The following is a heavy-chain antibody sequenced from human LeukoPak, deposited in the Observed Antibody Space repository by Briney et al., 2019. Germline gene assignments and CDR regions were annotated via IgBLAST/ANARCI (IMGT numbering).Heavy chain of an antibody. CDR1: GFTFSSYG. J-gene: IGHJ3*02. Sequence: GGSLRLSCAASGFTFSSYGMHWVRQAPGKGLEWVAFIRYDGSNKYYADSVTGRFTISRDNSKNTLYLQMNSLRAEDTAVYYCAKIRSNLGYCSSTSCRGDAFDIWGQGTVVTVSS. CDR3: AKIRSNLGYCSSTSCRGDAFDI. CDR2: IRYDGSNK. V-gene: IGHV3-30*02. D-gene: IGHD2-2*01.